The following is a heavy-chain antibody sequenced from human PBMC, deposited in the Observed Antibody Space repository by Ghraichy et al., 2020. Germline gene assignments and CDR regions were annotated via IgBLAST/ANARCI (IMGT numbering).Heavy chain of an antibody. D-gene: IGHD5-12*01. Sequence: SQTLSLTCTVSGGSMRSQFWSWVRQPPGKGLEWIGYISHTGNTNYSPSLGGRATISLDTSKNRFSLSLTSVNAEDTAISYCARRGRGYSPYYYGLDVWGPGTTVTVSS. CDR2: ISHTGNT. J-gene: IGHJ6*02. CDR1: GGSMRSQF. CDR3: ARRGRGYSPYYYGLDV. V-gene: IGHV4-59*08.